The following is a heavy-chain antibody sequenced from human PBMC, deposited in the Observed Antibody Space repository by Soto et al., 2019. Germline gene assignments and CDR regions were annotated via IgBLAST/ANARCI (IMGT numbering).Heavy chain of an antibody. D-gene: IGHD6-13*01. CDR3: AKDTGLEGYEQLGNYFPF. CDR1: GLTFRSYG. CDR2: ISYDGSNK. J-gene: IGHJ4*02. V-gene: IGHV3-30*18. Sequence: GGSLRLSCAASGLTFRSYGMQWVREAPGKGLEWVGVISYDGSNKYYADSVKGRFTISRDNSKNTLYLQMNSLTAEDTAVYYCAKDTGLEGYEQLGNYFPFRRQATPITV.